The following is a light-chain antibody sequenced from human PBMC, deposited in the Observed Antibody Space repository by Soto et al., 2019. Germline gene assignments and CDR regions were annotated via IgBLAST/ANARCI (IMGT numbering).Light chain of an antibody. CDR3: QQYNNWPPVFT. J-gene: IGKJ3*01. CDR1: QNVRSN. CDR2: GAS. V-gene: IGKV3D-15*01. Sequence: EIMMTQSPATLSVSLGERATLFCRASQNVRSNLAWYQQKPGQAPRLLIYGASSRATGIPARFSGSGSGTDFTLTINGLQSEDFAVYYCQQYNNWPPVFTFGPGTKVEI.